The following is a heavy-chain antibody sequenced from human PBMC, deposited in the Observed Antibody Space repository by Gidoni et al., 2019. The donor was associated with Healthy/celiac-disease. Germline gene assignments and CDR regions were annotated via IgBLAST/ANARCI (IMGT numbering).Heavy chain of an antibody. CDR2: IYYSGST. D-gene: IGHD2-2*03. CDR3: ARADGFALGY. V-gene: IGHV4-31*03. Sequence: QVQLQESGPGLVKPSQTLSLPFTVPGGSISIGGYYWSWSRQHPGKGLEWIGYIYYSGSTYYNPSLKSRVTISVDTSKNQFSLKLSSVTAADTAVYYCARADGFALGYWGQGTLVTASS. J-gene: IGHJ4*02. CDR1: GGSISIGGYY.